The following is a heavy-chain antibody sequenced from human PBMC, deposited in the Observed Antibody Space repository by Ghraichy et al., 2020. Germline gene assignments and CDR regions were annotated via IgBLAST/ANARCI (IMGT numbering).Heavy chain of an antibody. CDR1: GGSISSYY. D-gene: IGHD3-22*01. V-gene: IGHV4-59*08. CDR3: ARQDYYDSSGYETFDY. Sequence: SETRSLTCTVSGGSISSYYWSWIRQPPGKGLEWIGYIYYSGSTNYNPSLKSRVTISVDTSKNQFSLKLSSVTAADTAVYYCARQDYYDSSGYETFDYWGQGTLVTVSS. CDR2: IYYSGST. J-gene: IGHJ4*01.